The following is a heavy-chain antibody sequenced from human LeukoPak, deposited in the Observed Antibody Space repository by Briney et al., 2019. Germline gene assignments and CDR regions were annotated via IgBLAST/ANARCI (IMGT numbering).Heavy chain of an antibody. V-gene: IGHV7-4-1*02. J-gene: IGHJ5*02. CDR3: VRDVGNYDSRGYYLGWSDP. CDR2: TDRNTGNP. Sequence: ASVKVSCKASGYTFRNYAINWVRQAPGQGLEWMGWTDRNTGNPTYAQGFTGRFVFSLDTSVTTAYLQISSLKAEDTAVYYCVRDVGNYDSRGYYLGWSDPWGQGTLVTVFS. CDR1: GYTFRNYA. D-gene: IGHD3-22*01.